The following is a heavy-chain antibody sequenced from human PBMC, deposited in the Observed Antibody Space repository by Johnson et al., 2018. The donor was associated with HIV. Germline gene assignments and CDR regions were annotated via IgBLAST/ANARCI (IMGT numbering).Heavy chain of an antibody. CDR3: AKYRAFIRTFDI. V-gene: IGHV3-30*18. J-gene: IGHJ3*02. CDR2: ISYDGSKK. CDR1: GFTFSSYG. D-gene: IGHD3-3*02. Sequence: QVQLVESGGGVVQPGRSLRLSCAASGFTFSSYGMHWVRQAPGKGLEWVAIISYDGSKKYYRDSVKGRFTISRDNSKNTLYLQMNSLRAEDTAVYYCAKYRAFIRTFDIWGQGTMVTVSS.